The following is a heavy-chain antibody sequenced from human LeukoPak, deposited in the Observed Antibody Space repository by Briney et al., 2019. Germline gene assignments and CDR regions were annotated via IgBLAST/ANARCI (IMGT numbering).Heavy chain of an antibody. J-gene: IGHJ4*02. Sequence: GGSLRLSCVASGFTFSMYWISWVRQAPGKGLEWVANIKEDGSEKHYVDSVKGRFTISRDNAKNSVYLQMNSLRVEDTAVYYCVSGWYWVDYWGQGTLVTVSS. CDR1: GFTFSMYW. V-gene: IGHV3-7*01. CDR2: IKEDGSEK. CDR3: VSGWYWVDY. D-gene: IGHD6-19*01.